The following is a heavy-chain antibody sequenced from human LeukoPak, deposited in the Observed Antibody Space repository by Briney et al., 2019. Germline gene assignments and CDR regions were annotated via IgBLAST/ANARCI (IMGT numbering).Heavy chain of an antibody. CDR2: TIPIFGTA. J-gene: IGHJ3*02. Sequence: ASVKVSCKASGGTFSSYAISWVRQAPGQGLEWMGGTIPIFGTANYAQKFQGRVTITADESTSTAYMELSSLRSEDTAVYYCARYPTIAVAGSDAFDIWGQGTMVTVSS. D-gene: IGHD6-19*01. CDR1: GGTFSSYA. V-gene: IGHV1-69*13. CDR3: ARYPTIAVAGSDAFDI.